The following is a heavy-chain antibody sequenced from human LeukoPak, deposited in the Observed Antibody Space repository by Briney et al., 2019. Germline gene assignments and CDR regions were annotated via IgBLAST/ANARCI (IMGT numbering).Heavy chain of an antibody. Sequence: GGSLRLSCAASGFTFSSCSMNWVRQAPGKGLEWVSSISSSSNYIYYADSVKGRVTISRDNAKNSLYLQMNSLRAEDTAVYYCARYYDFWSSYSSYYYMDVWGKGTTVTVSS. CDR1: GFTFSSCS. CDR3: ARYYDFWSSYSSYYYMDV. V-gene: IGHV3-21*01. CDR2: ISSSSNYI. J-gene: IGHJ6*03. D-gene: IGHD3-3*01.